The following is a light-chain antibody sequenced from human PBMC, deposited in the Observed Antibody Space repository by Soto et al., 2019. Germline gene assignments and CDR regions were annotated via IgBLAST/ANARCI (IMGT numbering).Light chain of an antibody. CDR3: SSYTSSSTRV. CDR1: SSDVGGYKY. CDR2: DIR. Sequence: QSALTQPASMSGSPGQSITISCTGTSSDVGGYKYVSWYQQHPGKAPKLMIYDIRNRPSGVSNRFSGSKSGNTASLTISGLQAEDEAIYYCSSYTSSSTRVFGTGTKLTVL. V-gene: IGLV2-14*03. J-gene: IGLJ1*01.